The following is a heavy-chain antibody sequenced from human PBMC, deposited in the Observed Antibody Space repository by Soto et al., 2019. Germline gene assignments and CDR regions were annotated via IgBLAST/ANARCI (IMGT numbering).Heavy chain of an antibody. V-gene: IGHV3-33*01. Sequence: EGSLRLSCAASGFTFSSYGMHWVRQAPGKGLEWVAVIWYDGSNKYYADSVKGRFTISRDNSKNTLYLQMNSLRAEDTAVYYCARDLSAVDTAMVIFYWGQGTLVTVSS. CDR2: IWYDGSNK. CDR1: GFTFSSYG. D-gene: IGHD5-18*01. J-gene: IGHJ4*02. CDR3: ARDLSAVDTAMVIFY.